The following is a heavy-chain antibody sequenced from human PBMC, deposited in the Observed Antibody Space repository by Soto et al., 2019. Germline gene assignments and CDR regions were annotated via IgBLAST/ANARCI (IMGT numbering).Heavy chain of an antibody. J-gene: IGHJ3*02. Sequence: SETLSLTCTVSGGSISSGGYYWSWIRQHPGKGLEWIGYIYYSGSTYYNPSLKSRVTISVDTSKNQFSLKLSSVTAADTAVYYCARDMEDDSSGYHLPRAFDIWGQGTMVTVSS. CDR2: IYYSGST. CDR1: GGSISSGGYY. D-gene: IGHD3-22*01. V-gene: IGHV4-31*03. CDR3: ARDMEDDSSGYHLPRAFDI.